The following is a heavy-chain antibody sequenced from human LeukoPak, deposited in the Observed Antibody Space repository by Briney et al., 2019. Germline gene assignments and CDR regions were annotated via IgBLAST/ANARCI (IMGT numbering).Heavy chain of an antibody. CDR3: AREKALLWFGEFSGFDY. J-gene: IGHJ4*02. CDR1: GYTFTSYG. D-gene: IGHD3-10*01. CDR2: ISAYNGNT. V-gene: IGHV1-18*01. Sequence: ASVKVSCKASGYTFTSYGISWVRQAPGQGLEWMGWISAYNGNTNYAQKLQGRVTMTTDTSTSTAYMELRSLRSDDTAVYYCAREKALLWFGEFSGFDYWGQGTLVTVSS.